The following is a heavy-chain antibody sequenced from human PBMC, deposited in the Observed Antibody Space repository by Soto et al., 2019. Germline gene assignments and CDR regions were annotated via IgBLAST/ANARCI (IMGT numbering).Heavy chain of an antibody. D-gene: IGHD3-3*02. V-gene: IGHV3-23*01. CDR2: ISGSGGST. CDR3: AKTLGPRSIGNWVY. Sequence: GGSLRLSCAASGFTFSSYAMSWVRQAPGKGLEWVSAISGSGGSTYYADSVKGRFTISRDNSKNTLYLQMNSLRAEDTAVYYCAKTLGPRSIGNWVYWGQGTLVTVSS. CDR1: GFTFSSYA. J-gene: IGHJ4*02.